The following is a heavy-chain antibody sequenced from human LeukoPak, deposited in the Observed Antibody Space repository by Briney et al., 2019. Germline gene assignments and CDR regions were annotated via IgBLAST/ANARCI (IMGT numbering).Heavy chain of an antibody. CDR1: GFTLSSYV. CDR3: ARGTPYYYDSSGYYFDY. CDR2: ISGGGGST. J-gene: IGHJ4*02. V-gene: IGHV3-23*01. D-gene: IGHD3-22*01. Sequence: GGSLRLSCEASGFTLSSYVMGWVRQAPGKGLEWVSLISGGGGSTYYADSVKGRFTVSRDNSKNTLYMELNSLRAEDTAVYYCARGTPYYYDSSGYYFDYWGQGTLVTVSS.